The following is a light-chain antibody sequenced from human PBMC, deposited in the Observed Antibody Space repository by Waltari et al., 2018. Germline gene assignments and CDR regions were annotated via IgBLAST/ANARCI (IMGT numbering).Light chain of an antibody. CDR2: KHS. J-gene: IGLJ3*02. Sequence: SYELTQPSSVSVSPGQTARITCSGDILARNYVRWFQQKPGQAPVLVIYKHSERPSGIPERFSGSNSGTAVTLTISGAQLEDEADYYCYSATDNSLVFGGGTKLTVL. CDR3: YSATDNSLV. CDR1: ILARNY. V-gene: IGLV3-27*01.